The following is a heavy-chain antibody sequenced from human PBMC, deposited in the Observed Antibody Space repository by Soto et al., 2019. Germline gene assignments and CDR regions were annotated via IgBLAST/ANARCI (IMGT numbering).Heavy chain of an antibody. J-gene: IGHJ6*02. CDR1: GYTFTSYY. CDR2: INPSGGST. D-gene: IGHD6-13*01. CDR3: ARGLAAAGSSPSYYYYYGMDV. Sequence: GASVKVSCKASGYTFTSYYMHWVRQAPGQGLERMGIINPSGGSTSYAQKFQGRVTMTRDTSTSTVYMELSSLRSEDTAVYYCARGLAAAGSSPSYYYYYGMDVWGQGTTVTVSS. V-gene: IGHV1-46*01.